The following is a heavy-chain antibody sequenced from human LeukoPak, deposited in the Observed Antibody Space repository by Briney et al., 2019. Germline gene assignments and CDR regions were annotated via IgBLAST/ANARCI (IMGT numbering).Heavy chain of an antibody. CDR1: GLTFGEYV. CDR3: GYSYGRPFDM. Sequence: GGSLRLSCAASGLTFGEYVMNCFRQAPGKGLEWVCFIRSKAYGGTTEYAASVKGRFTISRDDSKSIAYLQMNSLKTEDTAVYYCGYSYGRPFDMGGQGTMVTVSS. CDR2: IRSKAYGGTT. J-gene: IGHJ3*02. V-gene: IGHV3-49*03. D-gene: IGHD5-18*01.